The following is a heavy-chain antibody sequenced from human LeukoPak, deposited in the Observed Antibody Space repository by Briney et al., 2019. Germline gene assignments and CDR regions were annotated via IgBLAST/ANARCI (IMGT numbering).Heavy chain of an antibody. Sequence: SETLSLTCAVSSGSISGYYWSWVRQAPGRGLEWIGQIYYSGSTNYNPSLKSGGTISLDTSKNQFSLKLNSVTAADTAVYFCALDISNYYFRGMNVWGQGTTVTVSS. J-gene: IGHJ6*02. CDR2: IYYSGST. V-gene: IGHV4-34*01. CDR1: SGSISGYY. CDR3: ALDISNYYFRGMNV. D-gene: IGHD3-9*01.